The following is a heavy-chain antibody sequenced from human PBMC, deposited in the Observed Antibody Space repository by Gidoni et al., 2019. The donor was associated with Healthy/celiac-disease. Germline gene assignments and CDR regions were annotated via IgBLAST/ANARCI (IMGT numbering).Heavy chain of an antibody. V-gene: IGHV1-8*01. CDR3: ARVFRAAATSLTFNFDL. J-gene: IGHJ2*01. D-gene: IGHD6-13*01. CDR2: MNPNSGNT. CDR1: GYTFTSYD. Sequence: QVQLVQSGAEVKKPGASVKVSCKASGYTFTSYDINWVRQATGQGLEWMGWMNPNSGNTGDAQKFQGRVTMTRNTSISTAYMELSSLRSEDTAVYYCARVFRAAATSLTFNFDLWGRGTLVTVSS.